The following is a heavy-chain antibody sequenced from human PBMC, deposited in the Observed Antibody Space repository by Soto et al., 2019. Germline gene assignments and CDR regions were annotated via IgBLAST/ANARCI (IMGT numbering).Heavy chain of an antibody. Sequence: TSETLSLTCTISGGFMTDYYWNWIRQTPGKAPEWIADIYYNGITNYNPSLKSRVTISIDTPNNQFSLKLNSVTAADTAMYYCASGRGGYSYYDYWGQGAMVTVSS. CDR1: GGFMTDYY. CDR2: IYYNGIT. J-gene: IGHJ4*02. D-gene: IGHD2-15*01. CDR3: ASGRGGYSYYDY. V-gene: IGHV4-59*01.